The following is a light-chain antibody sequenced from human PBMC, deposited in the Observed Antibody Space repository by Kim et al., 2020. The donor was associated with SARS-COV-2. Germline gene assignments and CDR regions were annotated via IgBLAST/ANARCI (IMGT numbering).Light chain of an antibody. CDR2: AAS. Sequence: STLGDRVTIPFRASQSISSYLNWYQPKPGKAPKLLVYAASSLQSGVPSRFSGSGSGTDFTLTISSLQPEDFATYYCQQSYSTPYTFGQGTKLEI. CDR1: QSISSY. CDR3: QQSYSTPYT. V-gene: IGKV1-39*01. J-gene: IGKJ2*01.